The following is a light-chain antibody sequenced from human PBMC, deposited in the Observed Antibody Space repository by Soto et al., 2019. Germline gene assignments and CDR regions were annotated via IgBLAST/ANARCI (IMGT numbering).Light chain of an antibody. V-gene: IGKV3-20*01. CDR2: GAS. Sequence: EIVLTQSPDTLSLSPGERATLSCRASQSVTSNFLAWYQQKPGQAPRLLIYGASGRANGIPDRFSGSGSGTDFILTISRLEPEDFAVYYCQQYGRSPRTFGQGTKVEIK. J-gene: IGKJ1*01. CDR3: QQYGRSPRT. CDR1: QSVTSNF.